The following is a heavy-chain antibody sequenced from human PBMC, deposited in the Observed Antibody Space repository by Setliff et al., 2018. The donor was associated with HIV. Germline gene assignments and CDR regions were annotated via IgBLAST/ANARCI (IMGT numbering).Heavy chain of an antibody. CDR2: ISSGGGGT. CDR3: AKGTKEDILTAYHAFDT. CDR1: GGSISSNW. V-gene: IGHV3-23*01. J-gene: IGHJ3*02. D-gene: IGHD3-9*01. Sequence: TSETLSLTCAVSGGSISSNWWRWVRQSPGKGLEWVSSISSGGGGTYHADSVKGRFTISIDNSRSTVYLQMNSLRGEDTAVYYCAKGTKEDILTAYHAFDTWGQGTMVTVSS.